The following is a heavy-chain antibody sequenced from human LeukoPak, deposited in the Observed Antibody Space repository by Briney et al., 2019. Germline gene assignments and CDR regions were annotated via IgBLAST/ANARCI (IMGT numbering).Heavy chain of an antibody. Sequence: PSETLSLTCTVSGGSISSSSYYWGWIRQPPGKGLEWIGSIYYSGSTYYNPSLESRVTISVDTSKNQFSLKLSSVTAADTAVYYCARQRLGYCSGGSCYAPYGMDVWGQGTTVTVSS. V-gene: IGHV4-39*01. CDR3: ARQRLGYCSGGSCYAPYGMDV. CDR1: GGSISSSSYY. D-gene: IGHD2-15*01. J-gene: IGHJ6*02. CDR2: IYYSGST.